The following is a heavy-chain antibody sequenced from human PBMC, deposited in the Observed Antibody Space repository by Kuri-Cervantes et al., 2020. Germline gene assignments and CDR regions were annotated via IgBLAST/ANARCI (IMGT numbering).Heavy chain of an antibody. V-gene: IGHV1-2*04. D-gene: IGHD3-3*01. J-gene: IGHJ5*02. CDR1: GYTFTGYY. CDR3: ARDVRFLGRHNWFDP. Sequence: ASVKVSCKASGYTFTGYYMHWVRQAPGQGLEWMGWINPNSGGTNYAQKFQGWVTMTRDTSISTAYMELSRLRSDDTAVYYCARDVRFLGRHNWFDPWGQGTLVTVSS. CDR2: INPNSGGT.